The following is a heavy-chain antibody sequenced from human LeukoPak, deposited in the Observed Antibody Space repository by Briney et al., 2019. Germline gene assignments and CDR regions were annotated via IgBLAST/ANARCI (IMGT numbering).Heavy chain of an antibody. CDR2: INHSGST. V-gene: IGHV4-34*01. D-gene: IGHD1-26*01. J-gene: IGHJ5*02. CDR1: GDSFSGYY. CDR3: ARVPVNIWENWFDP. Sequence: SETLSLTCAVYGDSFSGYYWSWLRQPPGKGLEWIGEINHSGSTNYNPSLKSRVTISVDTSKNQFSLNLSSVTAADTAVYYCARVPVNIWENWFDPWGQGTLVTVSS.